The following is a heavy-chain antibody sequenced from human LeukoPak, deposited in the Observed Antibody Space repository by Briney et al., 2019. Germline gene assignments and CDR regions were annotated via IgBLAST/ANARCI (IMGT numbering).Heavy chain of an antibody. CDR2: ISYDGSNK. CDR1: GFTFSSYG. CDR3: AKDHYCSSTSCYYTGYYYGMDV. J-gene: IGHJ6*04. D-gene: IGHD2-2*01. Sequence: GSLRLSCAASGFTFSSYGMHWVRQAPGKGLERVAVISYDGSNKYYADSVEGRFTISRDNSKNTLYLQMNSLRAEDTAVYYCAKDHYCSSTSCYYTGYYYGMDVWGKGTTVTVSS. V-gene: IGHV3-30*18.